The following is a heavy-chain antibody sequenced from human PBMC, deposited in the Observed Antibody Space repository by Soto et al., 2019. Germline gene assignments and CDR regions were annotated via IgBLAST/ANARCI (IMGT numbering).Heavy chain of an antibody. J-gene: IGHJ3*02. Sequence: QVQLVQSGAEVKKPGSSVKVSCKASGGTFSSYTISWVRQAPGQGLEWMGRIIPILGIANYAQKFQGRVTITADKSTSTTYMELSSVSSDDTAGYYCARKNLHYDVTLAFDIWGQGTMVTVSS. CDR2: IIPILGIA. CDR3: ARKNLHYDVTLAFDI. V-gene: IGHV1-69*02. D-gene: IGHD3-22*01. CDR1: GGTFSSYT.